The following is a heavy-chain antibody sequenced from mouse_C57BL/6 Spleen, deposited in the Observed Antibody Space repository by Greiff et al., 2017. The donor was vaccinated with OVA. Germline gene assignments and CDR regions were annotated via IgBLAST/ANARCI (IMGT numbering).Heavy chain of an antibody. CDR2: INPNNGGT. CDR1: GYTFTDYY. Sequence: VQLQQSGPELVKPGASVKISCKASGYTFTDYYMNWVKQSHGKSLEWIGDINPNNGGTSYNQKFKGKATLTVDKSSSTAYMELRSLTSEDSAVYYCARSSYYPMFAYWGQGTLVTVSA. D-gene: IGHD2-10*01. CDR3: ARSSYYPMFAY. V-gene: IGHV1-26*01. J-gene: IGHJ3*01.